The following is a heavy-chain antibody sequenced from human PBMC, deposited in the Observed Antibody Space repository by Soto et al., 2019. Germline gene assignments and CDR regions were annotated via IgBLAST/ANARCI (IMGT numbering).Heavy chain of an antibody. V-gene: IGHV3-23*01. CDR1: GYSFSTYA. J-gene: IGHJ5*02. CDR2: ISAGGGSP. Sequence: EVHLLESGGGLVQPGGSLRLSCAASGYSFSTYAMSWVRQAPGKGLEWVSGISAGGGSPFIADSVKGRFIISRDNAKDTLYLQMNSLTGEDTAIYYCVKHAEYQLVSWFDPWGQGILVTVSS. D-gene: IGHD6-6*01. CDR3: VKHAEYQLVSWFDP.